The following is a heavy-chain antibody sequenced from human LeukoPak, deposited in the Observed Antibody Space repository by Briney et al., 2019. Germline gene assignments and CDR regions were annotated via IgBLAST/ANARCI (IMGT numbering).Heavy chain of an antibody. CDR3: ARGGLEPQLWLRLFYFEF. CDR1: GGSFDGYY. Sequence: SETLSLTCAVYGGSFDGYYWSWFRQAPGGGLEWIGEVNHREVTHYNPSLKSRVTILADASKNQFSLKLTSVTAADTAVYYCARGGLEPQLWLRLFYFEFWGQGVLVTVSS. V-gene: IGHV4-34*01. J-gene: IGHJ4*02. D-gene: IGHD5-18*01. CDR2: VNHREVT.